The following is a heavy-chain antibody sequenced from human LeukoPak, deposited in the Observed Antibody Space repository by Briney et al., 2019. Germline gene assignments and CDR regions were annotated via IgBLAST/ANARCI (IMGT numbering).Heavy chain of an antibody. J-gene: IGHJ4*02. CDR2: MYSRGDT. D-gene: IGHD3-10*01. CDR1: EFIVSINY. Sequence: GGSLRLSCAASEFIVSINYMTWVRQAPGKGLEWVSLMYSRGDTKYSDSVKGRFAISRDNSKNTLYLQLNTLTAEDTAVYYCARDLGTAAGYYFDYWGQGTLVTVSS. CDR3: ARDLGTAAGYYFDY. V-gene: IGHV3-66*01.